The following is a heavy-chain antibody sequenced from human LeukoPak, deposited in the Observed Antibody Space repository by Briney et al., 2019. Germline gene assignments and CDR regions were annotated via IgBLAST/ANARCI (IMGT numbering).Heavy chain of an antibody. CDR2: ISGSGGST. CDR1: GFTFSSYN. J-gene: IGHJ4*02. CDR3: AKDSWYYYDSSGLAT. D-gene: IGHD3-22*01. Sequence: GGSLRLSCAASGFTFSSYNMNWVRQAPGKGLEWVSVISGSGGSTYYADSVKGRFTISRDNSKNTLYLQMNSLRAEDTAVYYCAKDSWYYYDSSGLATWGQGTLVTVSS. V-gene: IGHV3-23*01.